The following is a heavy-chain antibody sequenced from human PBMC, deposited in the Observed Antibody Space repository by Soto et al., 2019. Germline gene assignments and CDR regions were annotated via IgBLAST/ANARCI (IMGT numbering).Heavy chain of an antibody. J-gene: IGHJ5*02. Sequence: QVQLVESGGGVVQPGRSLRLSCAASGFMFSTYAMHWVRQAPGKGLEWVAVISYDGSDIYYGDSGKGRFTISRDNSRNTLYQEMNSLQPEDTAVFYCARDQGRTVTRGDWFDPWGQGTLVTVSS. D-gene: IGHD6-19*01. V-gene: IGHV3-30-3*01. CDR1: GFMFSTYA. CDR3: ARDQGRTVTRGDWFDP. CDR2: ISYDGSDI.